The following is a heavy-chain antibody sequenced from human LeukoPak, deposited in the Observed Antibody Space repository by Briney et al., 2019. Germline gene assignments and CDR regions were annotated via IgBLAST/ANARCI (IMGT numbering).Heavy chain of an antibody. V-gene: IGHV3-74*01. CDR2: IKGDGSCT. CDR3: SRAGGSSSLGY. D-gene: IGHD6-6*01. J-gene: IGHJ4*02. CDR1: GFTFSSYW. Sequence: GGSLRLSCAASGFTFSSYWMHWVRQAPGKGLVWVSHIKGDGSCTTYAASVKGRLTISRDNSKNTLYLQMNSLRAEDTAVYYCSRAGGSSSLGYWGQGTLVTVSS.